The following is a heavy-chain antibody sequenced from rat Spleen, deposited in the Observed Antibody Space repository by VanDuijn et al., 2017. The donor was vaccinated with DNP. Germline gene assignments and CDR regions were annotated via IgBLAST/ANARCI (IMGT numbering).Heavy chain of an antibody. Sequence: QVQLQQSGAELAKPGSSVKISCKTSGYTFTSYFISWIKQTTGQGLEYIGYINTGNGGSSYNEKFKAKATLTVDKSSSTAFMQLSSLIFVDSAVYYCATTIRVDYGLLPFAYWGQGSLVTVSS. CDR2: INTGNGGS. CDR3: ATTIRVDYGLLPFAY. V-gene: IGHV1-43*01. J-gene: IGHJ3*01. D-gene: IGHD1-6*01. CDR1: GYTFTSYF.